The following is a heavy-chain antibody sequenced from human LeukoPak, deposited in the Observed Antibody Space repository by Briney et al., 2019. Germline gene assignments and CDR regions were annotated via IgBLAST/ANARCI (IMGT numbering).Heavy chain of an antibody. CDR2: IRYDGTNK. CDR1: GFPFSSHG. J-gene: IGHJ4*02. V-gene: IGHV3-30*02. D-gene: IGHD4-17*01. CDR3: AKDNYYGDYEVTSIFGVD. Sequence: GGSLRLSCAASGFPFSSHGMHWVRQAPGKGLEWVAFIRYDGTNKYYADSMKGRFNISSDNFQNTLYLQMNSLRAEDTAVYYCAKDNYYGDYEVTSIFGVDWGQGTLVTVSS.